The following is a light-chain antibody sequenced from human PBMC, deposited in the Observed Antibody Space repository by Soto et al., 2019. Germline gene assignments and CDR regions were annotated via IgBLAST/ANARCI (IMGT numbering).Light chain of an antibody. J-gene: IGKJ5*01. V-gene: IGKV3D-20*02. CDR1: QSVSSSY. Sequence: EIVLTQSPGTLSLSPGERATLSCRASQSVSSSYLAWYQQKPGQAPRLLIYGASNRATGIPARFSGSGSGTDFTLTISSLEPEDFAVYYCQQRNNWPPGITFGQGTRLDI. CDR2: GAS. CDR3: QQRNNWPPGIT.